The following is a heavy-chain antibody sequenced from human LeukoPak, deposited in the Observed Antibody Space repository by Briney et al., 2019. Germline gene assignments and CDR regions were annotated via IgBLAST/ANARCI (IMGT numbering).Heavy chain of an antibody. J-gene: IGHJ4*02. V-gene: IGHV3-48*03. Sequence: PGGSLRFSCAASGFTFSSYEMNWVRQAPGRGLEWVSYISSSGSTIYYADSVKGRFTISRDNAKNSLYLQMNSLRAEDTAVYYCARAGGGSSRPGYWGQGTLVTVSS. CDR1: GFTFSSYE. D-gene: IGHD1-26*01. CDR3: ARAGGGSSRPGY. CDR2: ISSSGSTI.